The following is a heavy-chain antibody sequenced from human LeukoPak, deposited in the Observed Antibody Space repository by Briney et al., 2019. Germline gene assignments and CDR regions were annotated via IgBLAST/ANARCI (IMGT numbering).Heavy chain of an antibody. D-gene: IGHD6-6*01. Sequence: PSETLSLTCTVSGGSISSYYWSWIRQPAGKGLEWIGRIYTSGSTYYNPSLKSRVTISVDTSKNQFSLKLSSVTAADTAVYYCASLGEYSSSDWGQGTLVTVSS. CDR2: IYTSGST. CDR3: ASLGEYSSSD. V-gene: IGHV4-4*07. CDR1: GGSISSYY. J-gene: IGHJ4*02.